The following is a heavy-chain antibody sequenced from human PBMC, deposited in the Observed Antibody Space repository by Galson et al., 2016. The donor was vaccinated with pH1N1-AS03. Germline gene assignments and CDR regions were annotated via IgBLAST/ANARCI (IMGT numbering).Heavy chain of an antibody. CDR1: GFTFNSYW. CDR2: ITSDGSSI. D-gene: IGHD6-19*01. J-gene: IGHJ6*02. V-gene: IGHV3-74*01. Sequence: SLRLSCAASGFTFNSYWMHWVRQVPGKGLVWVSRITSDGSSISYADAVKGRFTTSRDNAKNTLYLQMNSLRAEDTAVYHCARAMYTSGWYGMDVWGQGTTVTVSS. CDR3: ARAMYTSGWYGMDV.